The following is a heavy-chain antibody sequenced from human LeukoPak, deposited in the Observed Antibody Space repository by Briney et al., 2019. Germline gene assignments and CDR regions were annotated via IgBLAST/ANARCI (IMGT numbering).Heavy chain of an antibody. V-gene: IGHV3-23*01. CDR3: ARALVDTAMVTSF. D-gene: IGHD5-18*01. CDR2: ISGSGGST. CDR1: GFTFSTYA. Sequence: GGSLRLSCAASGFTFSTYAMSWVRQAPGKGLEWVSAISGSGGSTYYADSVKGRFTISRDNSKNTLYLQMNSLRAEDTAVYYCARALVDTAMVTSFWGQGTLVTVSS. J-gene: IGHJ4*02.